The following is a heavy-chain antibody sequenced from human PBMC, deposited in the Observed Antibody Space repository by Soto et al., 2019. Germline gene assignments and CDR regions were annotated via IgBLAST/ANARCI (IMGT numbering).Heavy chain of an antibody. J-gene: IGHJ4*02. D-gene: IGHD4-17*01. Sequence: QVQLVQSGAEVKEPGASVKVSCKASGYTFTSYDVNWVRQATGQGLEWMGWMNPNSGNTGYAQRFQGRVTMTRDTSLMTAYMELSSLKSEDAAVYYCATTVTDFDYWGQGTLVTVAS. CDR2: MNPNSGNT. V-gene: IGHV1-8*01. CDR1: GYTFTSYD. CDR3: ATTVTDFDY.